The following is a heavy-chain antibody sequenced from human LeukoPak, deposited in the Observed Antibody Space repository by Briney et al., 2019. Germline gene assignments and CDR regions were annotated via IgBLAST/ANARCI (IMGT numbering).Heavy chain of an antibody. J-gene: IGHJ4*02. CDR2: ISYSGNT. Sequence: KPSETLSLTCTVSGGSISSYYWSWIRQPPGKGLEWIGYISYSGNTNYNPSLKGRVTISVDTSKNQFSLKLTSVTAADTAVYYCARQGGYIAPLALWGQGTLVTVSA. CDR1: GGSISSYY. CDR3: ARQGGYIAPLAL. D-gene: IGHD6-13*01. V-gene: IGHV4-59*08.